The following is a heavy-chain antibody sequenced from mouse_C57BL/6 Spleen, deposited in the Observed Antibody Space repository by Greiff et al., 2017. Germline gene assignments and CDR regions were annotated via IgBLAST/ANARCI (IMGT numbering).Heavy chain of an antibody. J-gene: IGHJ2*01. CDR2: ISSGSSTI. V-gene: IGHV5-17*01. D-gene: IGHD1-1*01. CDR3: ARLRYYGSSLDY. CDR1: GFTFSDYG. Sequence: EVKVEESGGGLVKPGGSLKLSCAASGFTFSDYGMHWVRQAPEKGLEWVAYISSGSSTIYYADTVKGRFTISRDNAKNTLFLQMTSLRSEDTAMYYCARLRYYGSSLDYWGQGTTLTVSS.